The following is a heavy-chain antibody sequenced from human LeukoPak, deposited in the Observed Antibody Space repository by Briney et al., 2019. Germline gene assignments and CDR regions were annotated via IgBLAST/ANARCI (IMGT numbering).Heavy chain of an antibody. D-gene: IGHD3-22*01. CDR2: IYYSGST. CDR1: GGSISSGGYY. V-gene: IGHV4-31*03. CDR3: ARSSCYYYS. Sequence: PSETLSLTCTVSGGSISSGGYYWSWLRQHPGKGLEWIGYIYYSGSTYYNPSLKSRVTISVDTSKNQFSLKLSSVTAADTAVYYCARSSCYYYSCGQANLVTVSS. J-gene: IGHJ4*02.